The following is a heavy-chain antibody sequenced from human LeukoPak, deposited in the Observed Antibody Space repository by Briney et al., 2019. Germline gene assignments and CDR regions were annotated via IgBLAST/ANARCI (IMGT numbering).Heavy chain of an antibody. J-gene: IGHJ4*02. CDR1: GFSLRTSGVG. V-gene: IGHV2-5*01. CDR3: AHTVKQLVFGPRSYYFDY. Sequence: SGPTLVNPTQTLTLTCTFSGFSLRTSGVGVGWIRQPPGKALEWLALIYWNDDKRYSPSLKSRLTITKDTSKNQVVLTMTNMDPVDTATYYCAHTVKQLVFGPRSYYFDYWGQGTLVTVSS. D-gene: IGHD6-13*01. CDR2: IYWNDDK.